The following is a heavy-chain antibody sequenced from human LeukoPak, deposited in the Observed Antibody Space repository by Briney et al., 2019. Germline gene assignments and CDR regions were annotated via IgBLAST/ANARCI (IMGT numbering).Heavy chain of an antibody. V-gene: IGHV4-34*01. CDR3: ASTERCSTTCPLNY. Sequence: SETLSLTCAAYGGSFRGYYWSWIRQPPGKGLEWIGEINHSGSTNYNPSLKSRVTISLDTSMKKFSLKLNSVTAADTAVYYCASTERCSTTCPLNYWGQGTLVTVSS. CDR1: GGSFRGYY. D-gene: IGHD2-2*01. J-gene: IGHJ4*02. CDR2: INHSGST.